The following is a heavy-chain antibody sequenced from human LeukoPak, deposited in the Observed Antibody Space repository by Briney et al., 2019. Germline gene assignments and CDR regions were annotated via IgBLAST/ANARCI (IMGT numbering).Heavy chain of an antibody. CDR2: ISSNGGST. J-gene: IGHJ5*02. V-gene: IGHV3-64*04. Sequence: GGSLRLSCSASGFTFSSYAMHWVRQAPGKGLEYVSAISSNGGSTYYADSVKGRFTISRDHARNSLYLQMNNLRGEDTAIYYCARDAGNSGYGCDLWGQGTLVTVSS. CDR1: GFTFSSYA. CDR3: ARDAGNSGYGCDL. D-gene: IGHD5-12*01.